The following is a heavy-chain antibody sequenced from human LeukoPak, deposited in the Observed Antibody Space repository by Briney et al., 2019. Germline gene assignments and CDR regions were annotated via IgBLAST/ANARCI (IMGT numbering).Heavy chain of an antibody. D-gene: IGHD6-6*01. V-gene: IGHV4-59*01. CDR3: ARVGIAARPGYMDV. J-gene: IGHJ6*03. Sequence: SETLSLTCTVSGGSLSSYYWSWIRQPPGKGLEWIGYIYYSGSTNYNPSLKSRVTISVDTSKNQFSLKLSSVTAADTAVYYCARVGIAARPGYMDVWGKGTTVTVSS. CDR1: GGSLSSYY. CDR2: IYYSGST.